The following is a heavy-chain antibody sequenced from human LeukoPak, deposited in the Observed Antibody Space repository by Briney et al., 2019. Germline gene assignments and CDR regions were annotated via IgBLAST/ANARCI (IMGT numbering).Heavy chain of an antibody. Sequence: SETLSLTCAVYGGSFSGYYWSWIRQPPGKGLGWIGEINHSGSTNYNPSLKSRVTISVDTSKNQFSLKLSSVTAADTAVYYCARAPHAITIAVAGTLGAFDIWGQGTMVTVSS. CDR1: GGSFSGYY. V-gene: IGHV4-34*01. CDR3: ARAPHAITIAVAGTLGAFDI. CDR2: INHSGST. J-gene: IGHJ3*02. D-gene: IGHD6-19*01.